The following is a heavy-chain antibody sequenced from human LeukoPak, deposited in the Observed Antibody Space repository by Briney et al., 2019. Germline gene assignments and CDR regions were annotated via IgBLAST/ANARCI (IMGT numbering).Heavy chain of an antibody. CDR3: ANGDYYDSSGYYYDSVVSDY. V-gene: IGHV3-23*01. CDR2: ISGSGGST. Sequence: PGGSLRLSCAASGFTFSSYAMSWVRQAPGKGLEWVSAISGSGGSTYYADSVKGRFTISRDNSKNTLYLQMNSLRAEDTAVYYCANGDYYDSSGYYYDSVVSDYWGQGTLVTVSS. D-gene: IGHD3-22*01. CDR1: GFTFSSYA. J-gene: IGHJ4*02.